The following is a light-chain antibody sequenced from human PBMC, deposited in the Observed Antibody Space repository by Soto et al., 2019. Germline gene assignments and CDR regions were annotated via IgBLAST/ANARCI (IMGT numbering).Light chain of an antibody. CDR1: TRDVGAYNY. J-gene: IGLJ1*01. Sequence: QSALTQPPSASGSPGQSVTIFCTGTTRDVGAYNYVPWYQQLPGKAPKLIIYEVSKRPSGVPDRFSGSKSGDTASLTVSGLQAEDEADYYCTSYAGTYSFFYVFGTGTKVTVL. CDR3: TSYAGTYSFFYV. CDR2: EVS. V-gene: IGLV2-8*01.